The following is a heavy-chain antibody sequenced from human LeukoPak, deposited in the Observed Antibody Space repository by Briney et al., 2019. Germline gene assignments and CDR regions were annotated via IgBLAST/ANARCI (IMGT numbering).Heavy chain of an antibody. CDR3: ARDSSYYGSGSYP. Sequence: NSSETLSFTCTVSGGSINSYYWSWIRQPPGKGLEWIGYIYYSGSTNYNPSLKSRVTISVDTSKNQFSLKLSSVTAADTAMYYCARDSSYYGSGSYPWGQGTLVTVSS. CDR1: GGSINSYY. J-gene: IGHJ5*02. D-gene: IGHD3-10*01. CDR2: IYYSGST. V-gene: IGHV4-59*01.